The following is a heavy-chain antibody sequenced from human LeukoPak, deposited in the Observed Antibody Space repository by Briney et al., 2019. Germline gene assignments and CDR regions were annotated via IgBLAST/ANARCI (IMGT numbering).Heavy chain of an antibody. CDR2: ISYDGSNK. Sequence: GGSLRLYCAASGFTFSSYGMHWVRQAPGKGLEWVAVISYDGSNKYYADSVKGRFTISRDNSKNTLYLQMNSLRAEDTAVYYCAKEHTYSSSWYDYYYGMDVWGQGTTVTVSS. CDR3: AKEHTYSSSWYDYYYGMDV. J-gene: IGHJ6*02. CDR1: GFTFSSYG. V-gene: IGHV3-30*18. D-gene: IGHD6-13*01.